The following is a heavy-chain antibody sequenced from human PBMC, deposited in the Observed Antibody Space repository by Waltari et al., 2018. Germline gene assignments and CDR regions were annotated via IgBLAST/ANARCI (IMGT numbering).Heavy chain of an antibody. J-gene: IGHJ5*02. D-gene: IGHD5-12*01. CDR3: ARHWKRSGYRFDP. CDR2: IYYSGST. V-gene: IGHV4-39*01. CDR1: GGSIRSGGYY. Sequence: QLRLQESGPGLVKPSETLSLTCTVSGGSIRSGGYYWGWICQSPGKGLEWIGSIYYSGSTYYNPTLESRVTISGDTSKNEFSLKLSSVTAADTAVYYCARHWKRSGYRFDPWGQGTLVTVSS.